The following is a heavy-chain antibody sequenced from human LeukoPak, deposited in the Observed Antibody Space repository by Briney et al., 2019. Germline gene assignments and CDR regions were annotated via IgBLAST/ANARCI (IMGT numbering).Heavy chain of an antibody. CDR2: ISAYNGNT. CDR3: ARAGSYSYDFDY. Sequence: ASVKVSCKASGGTFSSYAISWVRQAPGQGLEGMGWISAYNGNTNYAQKLQGRVTMTTDTSTSTAYMELRSLRSDDTAVYYCARAGSYSYDFDYWGQGTLVTVSS. D-gene: IGHD1-26*01. V-gene: IGHV1-18*01. J-gene: IGHJ4*02. CDR1: GGTFSSYA.